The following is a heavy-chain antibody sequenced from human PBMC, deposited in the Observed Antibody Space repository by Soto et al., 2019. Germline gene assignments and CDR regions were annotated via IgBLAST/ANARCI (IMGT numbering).Heavy chain of an antibody. Sequence: QVQLVESGGGVVQPGRSLRLSCAASGFTFSSYAMHWVRQAPGKGLEWVSVISYDGSNKYYADSVKGRFTISSDNSKNTLYRQMTRLRAADTAVYYCASPRLSSDGTTPIDYWGQGTLVTVSS. V-gene: IGHV3-30-3*01. J-gene: IGHJ4*02. D-gene: IGHD1-1*01. CDR2: ISYDGSNK. CDR1: GFTFSSYA. CDR3: ASPRLSSDGTTPIDY.